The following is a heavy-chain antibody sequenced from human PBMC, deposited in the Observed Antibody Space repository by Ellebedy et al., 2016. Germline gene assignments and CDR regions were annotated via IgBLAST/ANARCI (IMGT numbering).Heavy chain of an antibody. V-gene: IGHV3-23*01. D-gene: IGHD1-26*01. Sequence: GESLKISCVGSGFTFSSYAMSWVRQAPGKGLEWVSGISGSGGSTYFADSVKGRFTISRDNSKNTLDLQMNSLRAEDTAVYYCAKDRRVGATYSGCFDLWGRGTLVTVSS. CDR2: ISGSGGST. CDR1: GFTFSSYA. J-gene: IGHJ2*01. CDR3: AKDRRVGATYSGCFDL.